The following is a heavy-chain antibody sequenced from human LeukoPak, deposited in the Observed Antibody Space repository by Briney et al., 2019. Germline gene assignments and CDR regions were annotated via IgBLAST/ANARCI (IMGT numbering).Heavy chain of an antibody. Sequence: GWTLTLSCLASGFTFSSSAMHCVRQAAGKGLEYVSAFNYDGSRTFYADTVKNRFTISRNNSKNMLYHQMSSLSADDTAVYYCVKTLKYYGSGRGLFGSWGQGTLVTVAT. CDR2: FNYDGSRT. CDR1: GFTFSSSA. CDR3: VKTLKYYGSGRGLFGS. D-gene: IGHD3-10*01. V-gene: IGHV3-64D*06. J-gene: IGHJ4*02.